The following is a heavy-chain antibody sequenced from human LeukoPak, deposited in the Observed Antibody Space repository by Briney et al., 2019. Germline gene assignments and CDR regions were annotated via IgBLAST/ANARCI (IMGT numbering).Heavy chain of an antibody. CDR2: INSSGGGT. D-gene: IGHD3-10*01. CDR1: GFTFSSYE. J-gene: IGHJ5*02. V-gene: IGHV3-23*01. Sequence: GGSLRLSCAASGFTFSSYEMNWVRQAPGKGLEWVSGINSSGGGTYYADSVKGRFTISRDNSKNTLYLQMNSLRAEDTAVYYCARDTMVRGIMPIFDPWGQGTLVTVSS. CDR3: ARDTMVRGIMPIFDP.